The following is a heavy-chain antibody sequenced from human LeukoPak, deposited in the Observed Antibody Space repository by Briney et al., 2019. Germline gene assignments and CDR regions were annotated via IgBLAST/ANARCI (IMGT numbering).Heavy chain of an antibody. CDR2: ISYDGSNK. V-gene: IGHV3-30-3*01. CDR3: ARDAYYDSSGSLDY. Sequence: GGSLRLSCAASEFTFSSYAMHWVRQAPGKGLEWVAVISYDGSNKYYADSVKGRFTISRDNSKNTLYLQMNSLRAEDTAVYYCARDAYYDSSGSLDYWGQGTLVTVSS. D-gene: IGHD3-22*01. CDR1: EFTFSSYA. J-gene: IGHJ4*02.